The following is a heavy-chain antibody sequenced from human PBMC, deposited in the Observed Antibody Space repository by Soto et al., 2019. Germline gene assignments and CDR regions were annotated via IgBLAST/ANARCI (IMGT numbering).Heavy chain of an antibody. CDR1: GGSISSCY. Sequence: QVQLQEWGPGLVKPSETLSLTCTVSGGSISSCYWSWIRQPPGKGLEWIGYIYYSGSTNYNPSLKSRVTISVDTSKNQFSLKLSSVTAADTAVYYCARAKAPLYSSSWYWFDPWGQGTLVTVSS. J-gene: IGHJ5*02. CDR3: ARAKAPLYSSSWYWFDP. V-gene: IGHV4-59*08. D-gene: IGHD6-13*01. CDR2: IYYSGST.